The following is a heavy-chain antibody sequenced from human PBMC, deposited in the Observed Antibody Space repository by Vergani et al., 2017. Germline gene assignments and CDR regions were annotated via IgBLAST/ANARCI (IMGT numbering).Heavy chain of an antibody. D-gene: IGHD3-22*01. V-gene: IGHV3-9*01. CDR1: GFTFDDYA. CDR2: ISWNSGSI. CDR3: AKEGRYYDSSGYLFGDAFDI. Sequence: VQLVESGGGVVQPGRSLRLSCAASGFTFDDYAMHWVRQAPGKGLEWVSGISWNSGSIGYADSVKGRFTISRDNAKNSLYLQMNSLRAEDTALYYCAKEGRYYDSSGYLFGDAFDIWGQGTMVTVSS. J-gene: IGHJ3*02.